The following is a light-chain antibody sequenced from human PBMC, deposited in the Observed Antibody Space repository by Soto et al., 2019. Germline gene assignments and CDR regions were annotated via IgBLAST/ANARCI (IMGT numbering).Light chain of an antibody. Sequence: EIVLMQSPGTLSLSPGERATLSCRASQSVSSSYLAWYQQKPGQALRLLIYGASSRATGIPDRFSGSGSGTDFTLTISRLEPEDFAVYYCQQYGRSPFTFGPGTKVDIK. J-gene: IGKJ3*01. CDR1: QSVSSSY. V-gene: IGKV3-20*01. CDR2: GAS. CDR3: QQYGRSPFT.